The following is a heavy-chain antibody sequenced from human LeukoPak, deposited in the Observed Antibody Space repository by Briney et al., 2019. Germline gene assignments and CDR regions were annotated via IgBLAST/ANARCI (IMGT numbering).Heavy chain of an antibody. CDR1: GYSFTSYW. Sequence: GESLRISCKGSGYSFTSYWIGWVRQMPGKGLEWTGITYPGDSDTRYSPSFQGQVTISADKSISTAYLQWSSLKASDTAMYYCARQGYSYGTDQFDYWGQGTLVTVSS. D-gene: IGHD5-18*01. V-gene: IGHV5-51*01. CDR3: ARQGYSYGTDQFDY. CDR2: TYPGDSDT. J-gene: IGHJ4*02.